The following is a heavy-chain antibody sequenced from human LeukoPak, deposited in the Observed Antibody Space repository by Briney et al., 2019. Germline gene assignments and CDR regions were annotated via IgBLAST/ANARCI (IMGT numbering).Heavy chain of an antibody. Sequence: ASVKVSCKASGYTFTSYGISWVRQAPGQGLEWMGWISAYNGNTNFAQKLQDRVTMTTDTSTSTAYMELRSLRSDDTAVYYCARGAEYYDFWSGYYTGIYYYYMDVWGKGTTVTVSS. CDR1: GYTFTSYG. D-gene: IGHD3-3*01. V-gene: IGHV1-18*01. CDR2: ISAYNGNT. CDR3: ARGAEYYDFWSGYYTGIYYYYMDV. J-gene: IGHJ6*03.